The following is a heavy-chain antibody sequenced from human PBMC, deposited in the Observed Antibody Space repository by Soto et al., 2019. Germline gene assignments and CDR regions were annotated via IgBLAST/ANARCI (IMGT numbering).Heavy chain of an antibody. CDR3: ARDVARGLSIAAAGTGTYSGMDV. CDR1: GYTVTSDG. V-gene: IGHV1-18*04. J-gene: IGHJ6*02. CDR2: ISAYNGNT. D-gene: IGHD6-13*01. Sequence: SVRGSFKSAGYTVTSDGVSWGRQTPRQGLEWMGWISAYNGNTNYAQKLQGRVTMTTDTSTSTAYMELRSLRSDDTAVYYCARDVARGLSIAAAGTGTYSGMDVWGQGTTVTVSS.